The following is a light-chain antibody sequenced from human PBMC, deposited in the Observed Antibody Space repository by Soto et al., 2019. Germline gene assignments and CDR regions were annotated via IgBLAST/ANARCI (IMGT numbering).Light chain of an antibody. CDR3: GSYAGRNNYV. V-gene: IGLV2-8*01. CDR2: EVN. Sequence: QSVLTQPPSASGSPGQSVTISCTGTSSDVGGYNYVSWYQHHPGRAPKLMIYEVNKRPSGVPDRFSGSKSGDTASLTVSGLQPEDEADCYCGSYAGRNNYVFGTGTKVTVL. J-gene: IGLJ1*01. CDR1: SSDVGGYNY.